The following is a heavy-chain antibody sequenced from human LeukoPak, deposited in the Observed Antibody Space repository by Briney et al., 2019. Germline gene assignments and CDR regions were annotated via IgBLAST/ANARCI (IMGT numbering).Heavy chain of an antibody. CDR3: ANDGAYDSSGYFMSFNY. D-gene: IGHD3-22*01. Sequence: GGSLRLSCADSGFTFSNYAMSWVRQAPGKGLEWVSAISGSGGNTYYADSVKGRFIISRDNSKNTLYLQMNSLRAEDTAVYYCANDGAYDSSGYFMSFNYWGQGTLVTVSS. J-gene: IGHJ4*02. V-gene: IGHV3-23*01. CDR1: GFTFSNYA. CDR2: ISGSGGNT.